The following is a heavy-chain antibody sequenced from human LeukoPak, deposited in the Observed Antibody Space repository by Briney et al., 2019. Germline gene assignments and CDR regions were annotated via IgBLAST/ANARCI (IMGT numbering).Heavy chain of an antibody. CDR1: GFTFDNYW. D-gene: IGHD1-26*01. V-gene: IGHV3-74*01. J-gene: IGHJ4*02. CDR2: ISRDGRTT. CDR3: ARGPPYAGGYYVGDY. Sequence: GGSLRLSCVASGFTFDNYWVHWVRQAPGKGLVWVSRISRDGRTTNYADSVKGRFTISRANAKNTLYLQMNILKAEDTAIYYCARGPPYAGGYYVGDYWGQGILVTVSS.